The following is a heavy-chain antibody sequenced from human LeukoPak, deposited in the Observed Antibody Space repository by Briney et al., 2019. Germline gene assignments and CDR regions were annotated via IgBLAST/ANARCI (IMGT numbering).Heavy chain of an antibody. V-gene: IGHV3-73*01. Sequence: GGSLRLSCAASGFTFSGSAIHWVRQASGKGLEWVGRIRNKANSYATAYAASVKGRFTISRDDSKNTAYLQMNSLKTEDTAVYYCTRRATDDSSGYYSTWGQGTLVTVPS. J-gene: IGHJ5*02. CDR2: IRNKANSYAT. D-gene: IGHD3-22*01. CDR1: GFTFSGSA. CDR3: TRRATDDSSGYYST.